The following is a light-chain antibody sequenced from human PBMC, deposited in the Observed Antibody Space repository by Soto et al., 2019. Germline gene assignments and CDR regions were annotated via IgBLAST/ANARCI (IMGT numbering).Light chain of an antibody. Sequence: QPVLAQSSSASASLGSSVKLTCTLSSGHSSYIIAWHQQQPGKAPRYLMNLETSGSYNKGSGVPDRFSGSSSGADRYLTISNLQFEDEADYYCETWDSNSWVFRGGTKVTVL. CDR1: SGHSSYI. CDR3: ETWDSNSWV. J-gene: IGLJ3*02. V-gene: IGLV4-60*02. CDR2: LETSGSY.